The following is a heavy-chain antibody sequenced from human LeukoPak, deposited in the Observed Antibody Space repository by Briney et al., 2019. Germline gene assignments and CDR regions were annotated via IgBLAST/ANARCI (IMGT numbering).Heavy chain of an antibody. CDR1: GASISSYY. CDR2: TYTSGTI. CDR3: ARGAYYYESAS. V-gene: IGHV4-4*07. Sequence: SETLSLTCTVSGASISSYYWSWIRQPAGKGLEWIGRTYTSGTINYNPSLKSRVTMSVDTSKNQLSPKLSSVTAADTAVYYCARGAYYYESASWGQGALVTVSS. D-gene: IGHD3-22*01. J-gene: IGHJ4*02.